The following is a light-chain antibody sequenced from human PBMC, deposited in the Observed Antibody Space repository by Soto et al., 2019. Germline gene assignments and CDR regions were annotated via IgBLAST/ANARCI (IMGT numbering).Light chain of an antibody. CDR1: QSISSW. J-gene: IGKJ1*01. CDR2: DAS. Sequence: DIQMTQSPSTLSASVGDRLTITCRASQSISSWLAWYQQKPGKAPKLLIYDASSLESGVLSRFSGSGSGTEFALTISSLQPDDFATYYCQQYNSYSPWTFGQGTKVDIK. V-gene: IGKV1-5*01. CDR3: QQYNSYSPWT.